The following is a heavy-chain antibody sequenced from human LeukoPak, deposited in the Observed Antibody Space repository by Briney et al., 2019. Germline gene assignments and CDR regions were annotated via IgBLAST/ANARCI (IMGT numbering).Heavy chain of an antibody. Sequence: PGGSLRLSCEASGFTFSSYGMHWVRQAPGKGLEWVAVISYDGSNKYYADSVKGRFTISRDNSKNTLYLQMNSLRAEDTAVYYCAKESGYSSGWYARYYYYGMDVWGQGTTVTVSS. CDR2: ISYDGSNK. V-gene: IGHV3-30*18. CDR1: GFTFSSYG. J-gene: IGHJ6*02. CDR3: AKESGYSSGWYARYYYYGMDV. D-gene: IGHD6-19*01.